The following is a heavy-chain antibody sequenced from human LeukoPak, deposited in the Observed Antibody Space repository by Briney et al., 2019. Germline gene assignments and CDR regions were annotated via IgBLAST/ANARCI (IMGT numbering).Heavy chain of an antibody. V-gene: IGHV4-34*01. CDR3: ARLYDSSGYGGWFDP. D-gene: IGHD3-22*01. Sequence: PSETLSLTCAVYGGSFSGHYWSWIRQPPGKGLEWIGEINHSGSTNYNPSLQSRVTISVDTSKNQFSLKLTSVTAADTAVYYCARLYDSSGYGGWFDPWGQGTLVTVSS. J-gene: IGHJ5*02. CDR1: GGSFSGHY. CDR2: INHSGST.